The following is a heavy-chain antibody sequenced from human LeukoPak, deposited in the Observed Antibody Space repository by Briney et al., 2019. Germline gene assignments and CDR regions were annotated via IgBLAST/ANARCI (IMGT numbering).Heavy chain of an antibody. V-gene: IGHV4-31*02. CDR2: IYYSGST. J-gene: IGHJ5*02. CDR3: ARADYGDYSLPS. Sequence: XLXXIGYIYYSGSTYYNPSLKSRVTISVDTSKNQFSLKLSSVTAADTAVYYCARADYGDYSLPSWGQGTLVTVSS. D-gene: IGHD4-17*01.